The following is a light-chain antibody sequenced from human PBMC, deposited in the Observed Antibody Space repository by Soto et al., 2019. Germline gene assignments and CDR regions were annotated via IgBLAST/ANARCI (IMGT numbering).Light chain of an antibody. Sequence: EIVMTQSPATLSVSPGERATLSCRASQSVSSNLAWYQQKPGQAPRLLIYGASTRATGIPARFSGSGSGTAFTLTISSLQSEDFAVYYCQQYNNSPQTFGQGTKVEIK. CDR2: GAS. V-gene: IGKV3-15*01. J-gene: IGKJ1*01. CDR1: QSVSSN. CDR3: QQYNNSPQT.